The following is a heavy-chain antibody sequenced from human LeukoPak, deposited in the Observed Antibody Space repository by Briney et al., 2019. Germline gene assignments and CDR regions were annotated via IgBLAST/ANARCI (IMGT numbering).Heavy chain of an antibody. Sequence: GASLKISCKGSGYSFTSYWIGWVRQLPGKGLEWMGIIYPGDSDTRYSPSFQGQVTISADKSISTAYLQWSSLKASDTAMYYCARRGTYYYDSSGYSDYWGQGTLVTVSS. V-gene: IGHV5-51*01. J-gene: IGHJ4*02. CDR3: ARRGTYYYDSSGYSDY. D-gene: IGHD3-22*01. CDR2: IYPGDSDT. CDR1: GYSFTSYW.